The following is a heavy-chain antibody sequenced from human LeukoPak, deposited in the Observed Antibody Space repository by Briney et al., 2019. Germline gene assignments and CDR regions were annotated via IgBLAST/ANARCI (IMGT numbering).Heavy chain of an antibody. V-gene: IGHV4-59*01. CDR3: ARGYSSSSYYFDS. CDR1: DGSINDYF. CDR2: VYFSGSA. J-gene: IGHJ4*02. Sequence: SETLSLTCTVSDGSINDYFWSWIRQPPGKGLEYLGYVYFSGSAYYNPSLKSRVTISIDTSKNQFSLRLTSVTAADTARYYCARGYSSSSYYFDSWGRGTPVTVSS. D-gene: IGHD6-6*01.